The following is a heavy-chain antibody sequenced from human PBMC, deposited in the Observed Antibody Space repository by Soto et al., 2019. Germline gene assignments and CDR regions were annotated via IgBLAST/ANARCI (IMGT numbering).Heavy chain of an antibody. V-gene: IGHV1-69*02. CDR1: GDTFSFYS. Sequence: QVQLVQSGAEVKRPGSSVKVSCKASGDTFSFYSINWVRQAPGLGLEWMGRVNPILSLSNYAQRFQGRVTMTADKSTSKADMVISSLRSEDTAIYYGASSYGSGYRACDYWGQGAQVIVSS. J-gene: IGHJ4*02. D-gene: IGHD3-10*01. CDR3: ASSYGSGYRACDY. CDR2: VNPILSLS.